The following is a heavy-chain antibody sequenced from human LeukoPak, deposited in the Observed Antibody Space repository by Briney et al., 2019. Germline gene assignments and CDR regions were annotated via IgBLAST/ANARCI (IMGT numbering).Heavy chain of an antibody. Sequence: GGSLRLSCAASGFTFSSYAMHWVRQAPGKGLEYVSAISSNGGSTYYANSVKGRFTISRDNSKNTLYLQMGSLRAEDMAVYYCARGYSGYAAYYGMDVWGQGTTVTVSS. CDR1: GFTFSSYA. CDR2: ISSNGGST. J-gene: IGHJ6*02. CDR3: ARGYSGYAAYYGMDV. D-gene: IGHD5-12*01. V-gene: IGHV3-64*01.